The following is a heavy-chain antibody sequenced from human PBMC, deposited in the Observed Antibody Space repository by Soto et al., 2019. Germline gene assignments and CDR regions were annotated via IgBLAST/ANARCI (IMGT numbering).Heavy chain of an antibody. CDR2: IYSGGST. V-gene: IGHV3-66*01. CDR3: ARDWSGPGAFDI. D-gene: IGHD3-3*01. Sequence: EVQLVESGGGLVQPGGSLRLSCAASGFTVSSNYMSWVRQAPGKGLEWVSVIYSGGSTYYADSVKGRFTISRDNSKNRLYLQMNSLRAEDTAVCYCARDWSGPGAFDIWGQGTMVTVSS. J-gene: IGHJ3*02. CDR1: GFTVSSNY.